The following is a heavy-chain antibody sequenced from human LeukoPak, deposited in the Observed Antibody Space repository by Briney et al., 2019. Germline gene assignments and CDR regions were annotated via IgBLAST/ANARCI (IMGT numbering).Heavy chain of an antibody. V-gene: IGHV3-23*01. D-gene: IGHD3-22*01. CDR3: AKRGVVIRVILVGFHKEAYYFDS. CDR2: LSGSGGST. CDR1: GITLSNYG. J-gene: IGHJ4*02. Sequence: GGSLRLSCAVSGITLSNYGMTWVRQAPGKGLEWVAGLSGSGGSTNYADSVKGRFTISRDNAKNTLYLQMNSLRAEDTAVYFCAKRGVVIRVILVGFHKEAYYFDSWGQGVLVAVSS.